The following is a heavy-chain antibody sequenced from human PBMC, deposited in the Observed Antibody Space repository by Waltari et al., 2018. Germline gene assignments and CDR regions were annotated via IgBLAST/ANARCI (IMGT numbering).Heavy chain of an antibody. CDR3: ARQAYGDLYFDL. CDR2: FSSSSSYK. J-gene: IGHJ2*01. Sequence: QVHLVESGGGLVKPGGSLRPSCAASGFTFSDYYMSWIRQAPGKGLEWVSYFSSSSSYKNYADSVKGRFTISRDNAKNSLYLQMDSLRAEDTAVYYCARQAYGDLYFDLWGRGTLITVSS. CDR1: GFTFSDYY. V-gene: IGHV3-11*06. D-gene: IGHD4-17*01.